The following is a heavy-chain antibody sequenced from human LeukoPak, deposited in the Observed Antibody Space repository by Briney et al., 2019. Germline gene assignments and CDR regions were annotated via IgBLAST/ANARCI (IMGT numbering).Heavy chain of an antibody. J-gene: IGHJ6*04. CDR3: ARGRENDYGSGSLPLYCHYYGMDV. Sequence: SETLSLTCAVYGGSFSNYYWSWIRQPPGKGLEWIGEINHSGSTNYNPSLKSRVTISVDTSKNQFSLKLSSMTAADTAVYYCARGRENDYGSGSLPLYCHYYGMDVWGKGTTVTVSS. V-gene: IGHV4-34*01. CDR1: GGSFSNYY. D-gene: IGHD3-10*01. CDR2: INHSGST.